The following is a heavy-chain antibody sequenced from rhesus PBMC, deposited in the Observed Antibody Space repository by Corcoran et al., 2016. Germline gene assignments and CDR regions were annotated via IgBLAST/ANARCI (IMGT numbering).Heavy chain of an antibody. J-gene: IGHJ5-1*01. V-gene: IGHV1-180*01. Sequence: QVQLVQSGAEIKQPGASVKRSCKASGYTFTTYYLHWGRRAPGPGLEWIGLISPYSGTSDYAQNFQGRVSITTDTSTNTGYMELSSLRSEDTAVYYCTREGTLRGNRFDVWGPGVLVTVSS. D-gene: IGHD2-33*01. CDR2: ISPYSGTS. CDR3: TREGTLRGNRFDV. CDR1: GYTFTTYY.